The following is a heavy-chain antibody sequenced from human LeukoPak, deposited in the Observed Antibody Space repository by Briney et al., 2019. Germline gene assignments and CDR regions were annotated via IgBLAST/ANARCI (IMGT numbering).Heavy chain of an antibody. CDR2: IYYSGNT. J-gene: IGHJ4*02. Sequence: SETLSLTCTVSGGSISNYWSWIRQPPGKGLEWIGYIYYSGNTNYNPSLKSRVTISVDTSKNLFSLKLSSVTAADTAVYYCARVDYYDNSGYFLFDYWGQGTLVTVSS. CDR3: ARVDYYDNSGYFLFDY. D-gene: IGHD3-22*01. CDR1: GGSISNY. V-gene: IGHV4-59*01.